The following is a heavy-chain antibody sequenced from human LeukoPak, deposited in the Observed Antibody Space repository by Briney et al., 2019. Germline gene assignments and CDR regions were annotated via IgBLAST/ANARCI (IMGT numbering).Heavy chain of an antibody. CDR1: GFTFSSYA. J-gene: IGHJ4*02. D-gene: IGHD6-19*01. CDR3: ARDPARSGWCYFDY. Sequence: PGRSLRLSCAASGFTFSSYAMHWVRQAPGKGLEWVAVISYDGSNKYYADSVKGRFTISRDNSKNTLYLQMNSLRAEDTAVYYCARDPARSGWCYFDYWGQGTLVTVSS. CDR2: ISYDGSNK. V-gene: IGHV3-30*04.